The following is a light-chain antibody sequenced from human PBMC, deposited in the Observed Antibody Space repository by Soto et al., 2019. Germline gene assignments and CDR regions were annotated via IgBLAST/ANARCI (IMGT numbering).Light chain of an antibody. CDR1: QTIGIY. Sequence: DIQMTQSQSSLSASVGDRVTITCRASQTIGIYLNWYQQKPGKAPKLLIYGVSNLQSGVPSRFSGSGSGTDFTLNISSLQPEDFADYYCQQSYRTPPTFGQGTKVEIK. J-gene: IGKJ2*01. V-gene: IGKV1-39*01. CDR2: GVS. CDR3: QQSYRTPPT.